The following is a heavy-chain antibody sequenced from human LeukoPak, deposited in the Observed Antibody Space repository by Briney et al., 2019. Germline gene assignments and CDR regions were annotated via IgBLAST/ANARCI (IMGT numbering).Heavy chain of an antibody. J-gene: IGHJ4*02. CDR2: ISWNSGSI. Sequence: GGSLRLSCAASGFTFDDYAMHWVRQAPGKGLEWVSGISWNSGSIGYADSVKGRFTISRDNAKNSLYLQINSLRAEDTAVYFCARGATRSSSGLWYNFDYWGQGTLVTVSS. V-gene: IGHV3-9*01. CDR1: GFTFDDYA. D-gene: IGHD6-19*01. CDR3: ARGATRSSSGLWYNFDY.